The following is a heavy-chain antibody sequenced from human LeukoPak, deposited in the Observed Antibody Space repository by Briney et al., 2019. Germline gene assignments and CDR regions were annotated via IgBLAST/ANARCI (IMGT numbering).Heavy chain of an antibody. CDR2: TYYSGST. V-gene: IGHV4-31*03. J-gene: IGHJ1*01. Sequence: SETLSLTCTVSGGSISSGGYYWSWIRQHPGKGLEWIGYTYYSGSTYYNPSLKSRVTISVDTSKNQFSLKLSSVTAADTAVYYCARVQQQLVVQHWGQGTLVTVSS. CDR3: ARVQQQLVVQH. CDR1: GGSISSGGYY. D-gene: IGHD6-13*01.